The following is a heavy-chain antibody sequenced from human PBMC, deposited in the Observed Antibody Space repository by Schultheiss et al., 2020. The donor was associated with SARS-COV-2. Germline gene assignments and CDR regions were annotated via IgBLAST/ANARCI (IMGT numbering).Heavy chain of an antibody. CDR3: ARTENDAFDI. CDR1: GFTFSSYS. CDR2: ISSSGSTI. Sequence: GGSLRLSCAASGFTFSSYSMNWVRQAPGKGLEWVSYISSSGSTIYYADSVKGRFTISRDNSKNTLYLQMNSLRAEDTAVYYCARTENDAFDIWGQGTMVTVSS. J-gene: IGHJ3*02. V-gene: IGHV3-48*01.